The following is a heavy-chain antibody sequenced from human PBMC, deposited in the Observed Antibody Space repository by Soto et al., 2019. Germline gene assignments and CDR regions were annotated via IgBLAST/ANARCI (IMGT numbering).Heavy chain of an antibody. D-gene: IGHD6-19*01. V-gene: IGHV1-69*02. J-gene: IGHJ4*02. CDR1: GGTFSSYT. CDR2: IIPILGIA. Sequence: ASVKVSCKASGGTFSSYTISWVRQAPGQGLEWMGRIIPILGIANYAQKFQGRVTITADKSTSTAYMELSSLRSEDTAVYYCARGIAVAWYYFDYWGQGTLVTVSS. CDR3: ARGIAVAWYYFDY.